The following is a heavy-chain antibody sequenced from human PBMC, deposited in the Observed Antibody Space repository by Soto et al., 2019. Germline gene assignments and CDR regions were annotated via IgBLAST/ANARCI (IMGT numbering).Heavy chain of an antibody. D-gene: IGHD5-18*01. CDR1: GGSISSYY. Sequence: NPSETLSLTCTVSGGSISSYYWSWIRQPPGKGLEWIGYIYYSGSTNYNPSLKSRVTISVDTSKNQFSLKLSSVTAADTAVYYCARGHVDTAMVGAFDIWGQGTMVTVSS. CDR3: ARGHVDTAMVGAFDI. J-gene: IGHJ3*02. V-gene: IGHV4-59*01. CDR2: IYYSGST.